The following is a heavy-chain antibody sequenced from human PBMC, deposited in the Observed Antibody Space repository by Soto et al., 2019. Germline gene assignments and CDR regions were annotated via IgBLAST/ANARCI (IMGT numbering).Heavy chain of an antibody. J-gene: IGHJ6*02. D-gene: IGHD2-2*01. Sequence: SQTLSLTCPVSGGSISSGYYYWSWLRHPPGKGLEWIGNIYYSGNTYYNPSLKSRLIISINTSKNQLSLKVGSVTAADTAVYYSANSSLSGTDVSAQGTTVTVSS. CDR3: ANSSLSGTDV. CDR1: GGSISSGYYY. CDR2: IYYSGNT. V-gene: IGHV4-30-4*01.